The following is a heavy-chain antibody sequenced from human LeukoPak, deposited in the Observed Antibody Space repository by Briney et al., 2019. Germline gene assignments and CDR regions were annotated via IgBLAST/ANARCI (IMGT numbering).Heavy chain of an antibody. CDR1: GGSSSGYY. CDR3: ARGSAAEAPYPGKSYFDY. D-gene: IGHD6-13*01. J-gene: IGHJ4*02. CDR2: INHSGNT. Sequence: SETLSLTYAFYGGSSSGYYWSWIRQPPGKGLEWTGKINHSGNTNYNPSLKSRVTISVDTSKNPFSLKLSSVTAADTAVYYCARGSAAEAPYPGKSYFDYWGQGTLVTVSS. V-gene: IGHV4-34*01.